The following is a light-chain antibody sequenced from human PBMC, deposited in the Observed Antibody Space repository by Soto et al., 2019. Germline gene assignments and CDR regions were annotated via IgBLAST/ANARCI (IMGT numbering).Light chain of an antibody. CDR3: QQFGDSLT. Sequence: EIVLTQSPGTLSLSPGERATLSCRASQSVSSTYLVWYQQKPGQAPRLLIYGATSRASGIPDRFSGSGSGTDFTLTISRLEPEDFAVYYCQQFGDSLTFGPGTNVDIK. CDR2: GAT. V-gene: IGKV3-20*01. CDR1: QSVSSTY. J-gene: IGKJ3*01.